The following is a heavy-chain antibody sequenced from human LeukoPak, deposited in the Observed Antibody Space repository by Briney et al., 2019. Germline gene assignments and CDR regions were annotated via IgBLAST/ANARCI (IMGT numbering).Heavy chain of an antibody. CDR1: GFTLSSYA. V-gene: IGHV3-30-3*01. J-gene: IGHJ4*02. D-gene: IGHD2-21*02. CDR3: ARECRGDCYYYFDY. Sequence: GGSLRLSCAASGFTLSSYAMHWVRQAPGKGLEWVAVISYDGSNKYYADSVKGRFTISRDNSKNTLYLQMNSLRAEDTAVYYCARECRGDCYYYFDYWGQGTQVTVSS. CDR2: ISYDGSNK.